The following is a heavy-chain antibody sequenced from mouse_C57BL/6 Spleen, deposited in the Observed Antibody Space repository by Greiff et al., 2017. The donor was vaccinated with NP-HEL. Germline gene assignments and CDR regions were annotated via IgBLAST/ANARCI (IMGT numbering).Heavy chain of an antibody. Sequence: EVKLQESGPGLVKPSQSLSLTCSVTGYSITSGYYWNWIRQFPGNKLEWMGYISYDGSNNYNPSLKNRISITRDTSKNQFFLKLNSVTTEDTATYYCAREGVYYDYCFDYWGQGTTLTVSS. V-gene: IGHV3-6*01. CDR2: ISYDGSN. J-gene: IGHJ2*01. D-gene: IGHD2-4*01. CDR3: AREGVYYDYCFDY. CDR1: GYSITSGYY.